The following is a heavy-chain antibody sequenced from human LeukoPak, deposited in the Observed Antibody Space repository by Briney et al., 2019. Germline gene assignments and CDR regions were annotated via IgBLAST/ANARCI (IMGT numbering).Heavy chain of an antibody. J-gene: IGHJ4*02. CDR3: AKAQAMDIVATITDY. CDR2: ISPGGGTT. CDR1: GFAFGSEA. V-gene: IGHV3-23*01. D-gene: IGHD5-12*01. Sequence: GGSLRLSCAVSGFAFGSEAMSWVRQSPARGLEWVASISPGGGTTYYADYVKGRFTISRDNAKNSLYLQMNSLRAEDTAVYYCAKAQAMDIVATITDYWGQGTLVTVSS.